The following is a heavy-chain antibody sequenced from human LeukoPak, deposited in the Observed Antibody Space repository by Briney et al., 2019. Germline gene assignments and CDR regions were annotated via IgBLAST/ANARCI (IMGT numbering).Heavy chain of an antibody. V-gene: IGHV1-69*13. CDR3: ARSPWRFIAGATPFDY. J-gene: IGHJ4*02. CDR2: IIPIFGTA. CDR1: GGTFSSYA. D-gene: IGHD1-26*01. Sequence: ASVKVSCKASGGTFSSYAISWVRQAPGQGLEWMGGIIPIFGTANYAQKFQGRVTITADESTSTAYMELSSLRSEDTAVYYCARSPWRFIAGATPFDYWGQGTLVTVSS.